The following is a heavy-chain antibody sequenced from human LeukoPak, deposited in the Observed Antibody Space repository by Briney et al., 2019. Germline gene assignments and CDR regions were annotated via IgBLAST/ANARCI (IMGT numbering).Heavy chain of an antibody. CDR3: ARELRITILGPKDAFDI. D-gene: IGHD3-3*01. CDR2: IYYSGST. J-gene: IGHJ3*02. V-gene: IGHV4-30-4*01. CDR1: GGSISSGDYY. Sequence: SQTLSLTCTVSGGSISSGDYYWSWIRQPPGKGLEWIGYIYYSGSTYYNPSLKSRVTISVDTSKNQFSLKLSSVTAADTAVYYCARELRITILGPKDAFDIWGQGTMVTVSS.